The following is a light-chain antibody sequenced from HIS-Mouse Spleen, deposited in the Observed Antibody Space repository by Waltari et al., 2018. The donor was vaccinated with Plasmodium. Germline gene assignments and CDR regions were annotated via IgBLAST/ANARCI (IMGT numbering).Light chain of an antibody. CDR2: EDS. J-gene: IGLJ3*02. CDR3: YSTDSSGNHRV. CDR1: ALPKKY. Sequence: SYELTQPPSVSVSPGQTARITCSGDALPKKYAYWSQQKSGQAPVLVIYEDSKRPSGIPERFSGSSSGTMATLTISGAQVEDEADYYCYSTDSSGNHRVFGGGTKPTVL. V-gene: IGLV3-10*01.